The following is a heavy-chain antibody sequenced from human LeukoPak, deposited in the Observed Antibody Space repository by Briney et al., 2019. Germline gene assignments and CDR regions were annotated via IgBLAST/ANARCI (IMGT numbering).Heavy chain of an antibody. D-gene: IGHD3-22*01. CDR1: GFTFSNVW. CDR3: TTPQGSYDSSSYYCW. Sequence: GGSLRLSCAASGFTFSNVWMTWVRQAPGKGLEWVGRIKSNTDGGTTAYVAPVRGRFIISRDDSKDTVYLQMNSLKTEDTAVYFCTTPQGSYDSSSYYCWWGQGTLVTVSS. CDR2: IKSNTDGGTT. J-gene: IGHJ4*02. V-gene: IGHV3-15*01.